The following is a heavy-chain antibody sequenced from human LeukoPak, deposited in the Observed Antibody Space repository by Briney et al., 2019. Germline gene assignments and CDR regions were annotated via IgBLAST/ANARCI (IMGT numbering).Heavy chain of an antibody. CDR2: ISSSSSYI. V-gene: IGHV3-21*01. Sequence: PGGSLRLSCVASGLTFSSYSMNWVRQAPGKGLEWVSSISSSSSYIYYADSVKGRFTISRDNAKNPLYLQMNSVRAEDTAVYYCASEGAAASVYMDVWGKETTVTVSS. D-gene: IGHD6-13*01. CDR3: ASEGAAASVYMDV. CDR1: GLTFSSYS. J-gene: IGHJ6*03.